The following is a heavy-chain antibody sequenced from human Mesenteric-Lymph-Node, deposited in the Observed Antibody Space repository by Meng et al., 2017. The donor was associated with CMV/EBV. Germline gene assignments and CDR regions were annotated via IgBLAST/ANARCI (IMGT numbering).Heavy chain of an antibody. Sequence: QGQLQRWGAVMLQLSETLSLSNAVYEGSCSGYKWRWHRQPPGKVLGWIGKNHHSGSTNYTPSLKSRVTISVDTSKNQFSLKLSSVTAADTAVYYCARHQRWLKSEGGFNYWGQGTLVTVSS. V-gene: IGHV4-34*01. J-gene: IGHJ4*02. CDR1: EGSCSGYK. D-gene: IGHD4-23*01. CDR3: ARHQRWLKSEGGFNY. CDR2: NHHSGST.